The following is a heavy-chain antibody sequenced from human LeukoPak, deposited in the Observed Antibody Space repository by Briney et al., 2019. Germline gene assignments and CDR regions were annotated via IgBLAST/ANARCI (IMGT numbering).Heavy chain of an antibody. D-gene: IGHD6-13*01. J-gene: IGHJ5*02. CDR2: ISYDGSNK. CDR1: GFTFTSYV. Sequence: GGSLRLSCAASGFTFTSYVMHWVRQAPGKVLQWVALISYDGSNKYYADSVKDRFTIPRDNSKNTLYLQMNSLRAEDTAVYYCARPRGAAAGTFGFDPWGQGTLVTVSS. CDR3: ARPRGAAAGTFGFDP. V-gene: IGHV3-30*03.